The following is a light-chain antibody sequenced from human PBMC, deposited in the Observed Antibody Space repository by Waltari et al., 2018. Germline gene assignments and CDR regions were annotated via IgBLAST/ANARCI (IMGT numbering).Light chain of an antibody. Sequence: EIVLTQSPATLSLFPGERATLSCRASQSVSSYLAWYQQKPGQAPRLVIYDASTRATGIPARFSGSGSGTDFTLTISSLEPEDFAVYYCQQRSNWPLTFGGGTRVEIK. CDR1: QSVSSY. J-gene: IGKJ4*01. V-gene: IGKV3-11*01. CDR2: DAS. CDR3: QQRSNWPLT.